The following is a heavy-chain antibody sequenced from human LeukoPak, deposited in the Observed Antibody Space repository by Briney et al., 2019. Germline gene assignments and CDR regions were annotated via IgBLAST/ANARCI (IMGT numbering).Heavy chain of an antibody. Sequence: SETLSLTCTVSGCSITGYHWSWIRQPPGKGLEWIGYIYSSGSTEYKPSLKSRATISADTSKNQFSLKLTSVTAADAAIYYCARRNDFDIWGQGTMVTVSS. CDR3: ARRNDFDI. CDR2: IYSSGST. V-gene: IGHV4-4*08. CDR1: GCSITGYH. J-gene: IGHJ3*02.